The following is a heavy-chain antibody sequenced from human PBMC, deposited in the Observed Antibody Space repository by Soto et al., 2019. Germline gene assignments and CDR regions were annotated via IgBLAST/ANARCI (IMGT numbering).Heavy chain of an antibody. J-gene: IGHJ4*02. V-gene: IGHV4-34*01. CDR1: GGSFSCYY. Sequence: TSETLSLTCAVYGGSFSCYYWSWIRQPPGKGLEWIGEINHSGSTNYNPSLKSRVTISVDTSKNQFSPKLSSVTAADTAVYYCARAIAALDYWGQGTLVTVSS. D-gene: IGHD6-13*01. CDR3: ARAIAALDY. CDR2: INHSGST.